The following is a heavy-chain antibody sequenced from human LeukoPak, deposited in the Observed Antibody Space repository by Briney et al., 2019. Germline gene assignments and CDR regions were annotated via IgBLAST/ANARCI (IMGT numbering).Heavy chain of an antibody. CDR2: INPNSGST. Sequence: ASVKVSCKASGYTFTGYYMHWVRQAPGQGLEWMGWINPNSGSTNYAQKFQGRVTMTRDTSISTAYMELSRLRSDDTAVYYCARHARFIAARGFDYWGQGTLVTVSS. V-gene: IGHV1-2*02. CDR1: GYTFTGYY. D-gene: IGHD6-6*01. CDR3: ARHARFIAARGFDY. J-gene: IGHJ4*02.